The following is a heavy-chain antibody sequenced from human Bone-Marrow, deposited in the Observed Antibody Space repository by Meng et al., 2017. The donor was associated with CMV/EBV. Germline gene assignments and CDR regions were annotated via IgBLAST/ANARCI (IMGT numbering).Heavy chain of an antibody. D-gene: IGHD3-22*01. CDR1: GFTFSSYS. V-gene: IGHV3-23*01. CDR3: ANSVTYDSSGYFDY. Sequence: GESLKISCAASGFTFSSYSMNWVRQAPGKGLEWVSAISGSGGSTYYADSVKGRFTISRDNSKNTLYLQMNSLRAEDTAVYYCANSVTYDSSGYFDYWGQGQLVNVSS. J-gene: IGHJ4*02. CDR2: ISGSGGST.